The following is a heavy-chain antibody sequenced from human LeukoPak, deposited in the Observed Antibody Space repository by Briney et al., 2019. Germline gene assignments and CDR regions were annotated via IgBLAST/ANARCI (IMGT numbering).Heavy chain of an antibody. CDR1: GYTFTSYY. CDR2: INPSGGST. CDR3: ARGPSITMVRGGQWYYYMDV. D-gene: IGHD3-10*01. V-gene: IGHV1-46*01. Sequence: ASVKVSCKASGYTFTSYYIHWVRQAPGQGLEWMGLINPSGGSTNYAQKFQGRVAMTRDTSTSTVYMELSSLRSEDTAVYYCARGPSITMVRGGQWYYYMDVWGKGTTVTISS. J-gene: IGHJ6*03.